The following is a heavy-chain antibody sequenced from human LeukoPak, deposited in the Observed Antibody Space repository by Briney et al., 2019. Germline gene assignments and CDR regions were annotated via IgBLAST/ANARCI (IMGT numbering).Heavy chain of an antibody. CDR2: IYHSGST. J-gene: IGHJ4*02. V-gene: IGHV4-38-2*02. CDR3: ARVKGARYYGSGSYSD. CDR1: GYSISSGYY. Sequence: SETLSLTCTVSGYSISSGYYWGWIRQPPGKGLEWIGSIYHSGSTNYNPSLKSRVTISVDTSKNQFSLKLSSVTAADTAVYYCARVKGARYYGSGSYSDWGQGTLVTVPS. D-gene: IGHD3-10*01.